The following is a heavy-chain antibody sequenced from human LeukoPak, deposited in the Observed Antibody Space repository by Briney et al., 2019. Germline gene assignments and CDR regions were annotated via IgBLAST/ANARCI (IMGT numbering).Heavy chain of an antibody. CDR3: ARTQQLDYYFDY. J-gene: IGHJ4*02. CDR1: GFTFSNYV. D-gene: IGHD6-13*01. CDR2: ISYDGSNK. Sequence: GGSLRLSCAASGFTFSNYVMHWVRQAPGKGLEWVAVISYDGSNKFHADSVKGRFTISRDNSKNTLYLQMNSLRTEDTAVYYCARTQQLDYYFDYWGQGTLVTVSS. V-gene: IGHV3-30*04.